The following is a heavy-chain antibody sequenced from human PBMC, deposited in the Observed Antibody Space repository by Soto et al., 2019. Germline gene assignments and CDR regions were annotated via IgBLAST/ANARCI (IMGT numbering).Heavy chain of an antibody. V-gene: IGHV3-33*01. J-gene: IGHJ6*02. CDR2: IWYDGSNK. D-gene: IGHD7-27*01. CDR1: GFTFSSYG. CDR3: ARELGSYGMDV. Sequence: GGSLRLSCAASGFTFSSYGMHWVRQAPGKGLEWVAVIWYDGSNKYYADSVKGRFTISRDNSKNTLYLQMNSLRAEDTAVYYCARELGSYGMDVWGQGTTVTVSS.